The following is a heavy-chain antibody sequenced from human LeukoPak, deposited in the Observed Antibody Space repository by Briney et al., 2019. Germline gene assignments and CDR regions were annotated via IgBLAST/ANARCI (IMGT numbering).Heavy chain of an antibody. V-gene: IGHV4-31*03. J-gene: IGHJ5*02. CDR1: GGSISSVDYF. Sequence: SQTPSLTCSVSGGSISSVDYFWTWIRQHPGKGLEWIGNIYYSGNTYYNPSLESRVSISVDASKTQFSLELTSVTAADTAVYYCARGRLLVVTPTEFDPWGQGALVTVSS. CDR3: ARGRLLVVTPTEFDP. CDR2: IYYSGNT. D-gene: IGHD1-1*01.